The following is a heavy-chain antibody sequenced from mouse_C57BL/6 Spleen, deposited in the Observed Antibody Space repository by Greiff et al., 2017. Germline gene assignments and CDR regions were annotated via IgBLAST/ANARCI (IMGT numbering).Heavy chain of an antibody. CDR2: IDPSDSET. D-gene: IGHD1-1*01. V-gene: IGHV1-52*01. Sequence: VQLQQSGAELVRPGSSVKLSCKASGYTFTSYWMHWVKQRPIQGLEWIGNIDPSDSETHYNQKFKDKATLTVDKSSSTAYMQLSSLTSEDSAVYYCARSGYYGRNYYAMDYWGQGTSVTVSS. CDR3: ARSGYYGRNYYAMDY. J-gene: IGHJ4*01. CDR1: GYTFTSYW.